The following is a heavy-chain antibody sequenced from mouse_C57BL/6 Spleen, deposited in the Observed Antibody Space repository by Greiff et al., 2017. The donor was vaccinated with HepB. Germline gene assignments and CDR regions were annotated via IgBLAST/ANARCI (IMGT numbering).Heavy chain of an antibody. CDR2: INPNNGGT. J-gene: IGHJ3*01. V-gene: IGHV1-26*01. CDR1: GYTFTDYY. Sequence: EVQLQQSGPELVKPGASVKISCKASGYTFTDYYMNWVKQSHGKSLEWIGDINPNNGGTSYNQKFKGKATLTVDKSSSTAYMELRSLTSEDSAVYYCARWSYYGNAWFAYWGQGTLVTVSA. CDR3: ARWSYYGNAWFAY. D-gene: IGHD2-10*01.